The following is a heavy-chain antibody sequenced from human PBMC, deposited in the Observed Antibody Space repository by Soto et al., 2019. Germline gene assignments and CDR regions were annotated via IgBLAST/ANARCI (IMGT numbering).Heavy chain of an antibody. CDR3: ARDYGDSKALDY. CDR1: GYTFTSYA. V-gene: IGHV1-3*01. Sequence: QVQLVQSGAEVKKPGASVKVSCKASGYTFTSYAMHWVRQAPGQRLEWMGWINAGNGNTKYSQKFQGRVTITRDTSPSTAYMELSSLRSEDTAVYYCARDYGDSKALDYWGQGTLVTVSS. D-gene: IGHD4-17*01. J-gene: IGHJ4*02. CDR2: INAGNGNT.